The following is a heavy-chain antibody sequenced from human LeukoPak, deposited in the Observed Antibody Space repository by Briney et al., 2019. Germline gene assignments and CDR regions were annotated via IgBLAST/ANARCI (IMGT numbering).Heavy chain of an antibody. J-gene: IGHJ5*02. Sequence: PGGSLRLSCAASGFTFSSYEMNWVRQAPGKGLEWVSYISSSGITIYYADSVKGRFTISIDNAKNSLYLQMHSLRAEDTAVYYCAKDYLTQWLVPPASWFDPWGKGTLVTVSS. V-gene: IGHV3-48*03. CDR2: ISSSGITI. CDR3: AKDYLTQWLVPPASWFDP. CDR1: GFTFSSYE. D-gene: IGHD6-19*01.